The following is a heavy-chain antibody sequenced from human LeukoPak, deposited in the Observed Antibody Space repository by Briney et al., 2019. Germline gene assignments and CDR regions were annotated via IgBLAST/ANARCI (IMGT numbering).Heavy chain of an antibody. D-gene: IGHD3-10*01. Sequence: SETLSLTCTVSGDSVSSDSHYWSWIRQPPGKGLELIGYIYYSGSTNYNPSLKSRVTISIDTSKNQFSLKLSSVTAADTAVYYCTRDLPRGFGELWSQGTLVTVSS. J-gene: IGHJ4*02. V-gene: IGHV4-61*01. CDR1: GDSVSSDSHY. CDR3: TRDLPRGFGEL. CDR2: IYYSGST.